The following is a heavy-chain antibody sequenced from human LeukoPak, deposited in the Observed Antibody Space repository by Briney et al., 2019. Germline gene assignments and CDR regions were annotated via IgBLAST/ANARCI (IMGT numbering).Heavy chain of an antibody. J-gene: IGHJ6*02. V-gene: IGHV4-34*01. CDR1: GGSFSGYY. CDR3: ARVGYCSSTSCYLSAGRYYGMDV. Sequence: SETLSLTCAVYGGSFSGYYWSWIRQPPGKGLEWIGEINHSGSTNYNPSLKSRVTISVDTSKNQFSLKLSSVTAADTAVYYCARVGYCSSTSCYLSAGRYYGMDVWGQGTTVTVSS. CDR2: INHSGST. D-gene: IGHD2-2*01.